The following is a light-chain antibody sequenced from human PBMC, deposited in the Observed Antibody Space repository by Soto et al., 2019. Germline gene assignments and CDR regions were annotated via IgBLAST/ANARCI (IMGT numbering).Light chain of an antibody. J-gene: IGKJ1*01. Sequence: DIQMTQSPSSLSASVGERVIISCRASEDIKNDLGWYQQKAGEAPRRLISATSSLQSGVPSRFSGSGSGTEFTLTISSLQPEDLATYYCRQHHAYPRTFGQGTKVEIK. CDR3: RQHHAYPRT. CDR2: ATS. CDR1: EDIKND. V-gene: IGKV1-17*01.